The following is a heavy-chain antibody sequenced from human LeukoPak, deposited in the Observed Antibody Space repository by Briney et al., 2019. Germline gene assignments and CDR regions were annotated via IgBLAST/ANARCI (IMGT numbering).Heavy chain of an antibody. D-gene: IGHD3-16*02. CDR3: AIMITFGGVIAPYDY. Sequence: GASVKVSCEASGYTFTSYDINWVRQATGQGLEWMGWMNPNSGNTGYAQKFQGRVTMTRNTSISTAYMELSSLRSEDTAVYYCAIMITFGGVIAPYDYWGQGTLVTVSS. CDR1: GYTFTSYD. CDR2: MNPNSGNT. J-gene: IGHJ4*02. V-gene: IGHV1-8*01.